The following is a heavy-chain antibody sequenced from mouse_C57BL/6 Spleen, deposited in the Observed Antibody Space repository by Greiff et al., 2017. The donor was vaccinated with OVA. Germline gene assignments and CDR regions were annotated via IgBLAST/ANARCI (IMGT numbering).Heavy chain of an antibody. J-gene: IGHJ2*01. V-gene: IGHV14-4*01. CDR3: TTGANLYYFDY. Sequence: EVKLQESGAELVRPGASVKLSCTASGFNIKDDYMHWVKQRPEQGLEWIGWIDPENGDTEYASKFQGKATITADTSSNTAYLQLSSLTSEDTAVYYCTTGANLYYFDYWGQGTTLTVSS. CDR1: GFNIKDDY. CDR2: IDPENGDT. D-gene: IGHD3-1*01.